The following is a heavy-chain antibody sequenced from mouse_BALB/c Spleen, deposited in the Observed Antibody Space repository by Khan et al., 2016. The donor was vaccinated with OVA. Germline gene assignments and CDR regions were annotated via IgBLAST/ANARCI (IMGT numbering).Heavy chain of an antibody. CDR2: ISYSGRN. Sequence: EVQLQESGPGLVKPSQSLSLTCTVTGYSITSGYVWNWLRQFPGNQLEWMVYISYSGRNNYNPSLNSRISITQDTSKNQFFLQLNSVTTYDTATDDCARTARIKYWGQGTTLTVSS. V-gene: IGHV3-2*02. CDR1: GYSITSGYV. J-gene: IGHJ2*01. D-gene: IGHD1-2*01. CDR3: ARTARIKY.